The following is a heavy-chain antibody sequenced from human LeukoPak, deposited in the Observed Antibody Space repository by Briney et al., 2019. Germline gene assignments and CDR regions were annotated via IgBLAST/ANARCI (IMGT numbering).Heavy chain of an antibody. CDR1: GFPVSSDY. CDR2: IYSSSIT. V-gene: IGHV3-53*04. Sequence: PGGSLRLPCAASGFPVSSDYMSWVRQAPGKGLEWVSVIYSSSITSYADSVKGRFTISRHNSKNTLYLQMNSLRADDTAVYYCARGRGAANDAFDIWGQGTMVTVSS. CDR3: ARGRGAANDAFDI. J-gene: IGHJ3*02. D-gene: IGHD3-10*01.